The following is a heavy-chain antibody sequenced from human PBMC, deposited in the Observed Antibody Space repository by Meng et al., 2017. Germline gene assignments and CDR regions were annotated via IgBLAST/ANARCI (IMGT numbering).Heavy chain of an antibody. CDR3: ARDSGYSYGYGSFAFDI. Sequence: SVKVSCKASGYTFTGYYIHWVRQAPGQGLEWMGGIIPIFGTANYAQKFQGRVTITTDESTSTAYMELSSLRSEDTAVYYCARDSGYSYGYGSFAFDIWGQGTMVTVSS. J-gene: IGHJ3*02. V-gene: IGHV1-69*05. D-gene: IGHD5-18*01. CDR1: GYTFTGYY. CDR2: IIPIFGTA.